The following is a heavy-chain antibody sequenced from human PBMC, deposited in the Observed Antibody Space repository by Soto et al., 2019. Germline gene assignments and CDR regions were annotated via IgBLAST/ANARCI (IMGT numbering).Heavy chain of an antibody. CDR3: ATPRSAYCSDTSCYVAHSHY. J-gene: IGHJ4*02. CDR1: ITNIYY. V-gene: IGHV4-38-2*01. Sequence: SETLSLTCAVSITNIYYFGWIRQPPGKGLEWIGSIHQSGSTYYNPSLKSRVTISVETSSNQFSLKLRSVTAEDTAVYFSATPRSAYCSDTSCYVAHSHYWGQGLMVTVSS. CDR2: IHQSGST. D-gene: IGHD2-2*01.